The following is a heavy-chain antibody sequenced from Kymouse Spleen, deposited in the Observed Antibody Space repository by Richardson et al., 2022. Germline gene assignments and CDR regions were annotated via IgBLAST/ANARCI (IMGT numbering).Heavy chain of an antibody. CDR2: IWYDGSNK. D-gene: IGHD6-6*01. Sequence: QVQLVESGGGVVQPGRSLRLSCAASGFTFSSYGMHWVRQAPGKGLEWVAVIWYDGSNKYYADSVKGRFTISRDNSKNTLYLQMNSLRAEDTAVYYCARDGSIAARRGFDYWGQGTLVTVSS. J-gene: IGHJ4*02. CDR1: GFTFSSYG. V-gene: IGHV3-33*01. CDR3: ARDGSIAARRGFDY.